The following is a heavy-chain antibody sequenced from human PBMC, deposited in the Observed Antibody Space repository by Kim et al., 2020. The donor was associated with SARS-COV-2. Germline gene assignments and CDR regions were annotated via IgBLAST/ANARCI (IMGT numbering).Heavy chain of an antibody. CDR2: ISGSGGST. Sequence: GGSLRLSCAASGFTFSSYAMSWVRQAPGKGLEWVSAISGSGGSTYYADSVKGRFTISRDNSKNTLYLQMNSLRAEDTAVYYCAKVDRGSRSQYDAFDIWGQGTMVTVSS. V-gene: IGHV3-23*01. CDR3: AKVDRGSRSQYDAFDI. D-gene: IGHD6-13*01. CDR1: GFTFSSYA. J-gene: IGHJ3*02.